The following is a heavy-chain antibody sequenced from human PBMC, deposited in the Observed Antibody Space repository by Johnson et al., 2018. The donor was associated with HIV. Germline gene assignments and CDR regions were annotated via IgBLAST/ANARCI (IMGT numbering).Heavy chain of an antibody. CDR3: ARGKKQWLDEDAFDI. CDR2: IWYDGTKK. V-gene: IGHV3-33*01. J-gene: IGHJ3*02. CDR1: GFTFSKYG. Sequence: MQLVESVGGVVQPGGSLRLSCAASGFTFSKYGMHWVRQAPGKGLEWVAIIWYDGTKKYYGDSVKGRFTISRDNSKNTLYLQMNSLRAEDTAVYYCARGKKQWLDEDAFDIWGQGTMVTVSS. D-gene: IGHD6-19*01.